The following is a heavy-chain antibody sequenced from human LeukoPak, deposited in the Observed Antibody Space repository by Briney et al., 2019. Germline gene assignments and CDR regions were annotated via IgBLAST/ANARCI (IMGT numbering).Heavy chain of an antibody. CDR1: GFTFSSYA. V-gene: IGHV3-30*04. Sequence: GGSLRLSCATSGFTFSSYAMHWVRQAPGKGLEWVAVISYDGSNKYYADSVKGRFTISRDNSKNTLYLQMNSLRAEDTAVYYCASDHAASGDSFDYWGQGTLVTVSS. CDR2: ISYDGSNK. J-gene: IGHJ4*02. D-gene: IGHD2-21*02. CDR3: ASDHAASGDSFDY.